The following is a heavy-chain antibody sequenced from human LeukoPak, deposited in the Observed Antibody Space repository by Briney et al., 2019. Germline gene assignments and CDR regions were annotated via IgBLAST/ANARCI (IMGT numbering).Heavy chain of an antibody. CDR2: ISSSSSYI. CDR3: ARDGSGSYFIFDY. CDR1: GFTFRSYS. D-gene: IGHD3-10*01. Sequence: GGSLRLSCAASGFTFRSYSMNWVRQAPGKGLEWGSSISSSSSYIYYADSVKGRFTISRDNAKTSLYLQMNSLRAEDTAVYYCARDGSGSYFIFDYWGQGTLVTVSS. J-gene: IGHJ4*02. V-gene: IGHV3-21*01.